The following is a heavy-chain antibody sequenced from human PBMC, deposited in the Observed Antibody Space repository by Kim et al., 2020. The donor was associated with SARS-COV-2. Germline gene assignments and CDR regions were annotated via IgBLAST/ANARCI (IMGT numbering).Heavy chain of an antibody. CDR2: INGGGSKR. CDR1: GFPFSNYA. CDR3: ARSRGYSTSWYYFDF. J-gene: IGHJ4*02. D-gene: IGHD6-13*01. Sequence: GGSLRLSCAASGFPFSNYAMAWVRQAPGKGLEWVSTINGGGSKRYYGESVKGRFTISRDNSKNTHYLQMDSLRAEDTAVYYCARSRGYSTSWYYFDFWAQGSLVTVSS. V-gene: IGHV3-23*01.